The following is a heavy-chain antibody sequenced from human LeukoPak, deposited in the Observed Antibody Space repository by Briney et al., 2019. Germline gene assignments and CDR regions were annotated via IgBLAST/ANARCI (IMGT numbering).Heavy chain of an antibody. D-gene: IGHD3-9*01. Sequence: GASVKVSCKTSGYTFTDSYIHWVRQAPGQGLEWMGRINPNSGDPNYPQKFQGRVTMTRDTSISTAYMELSRLRSDDAAVYYCARDLLTGSNWFDPWGQGTLVTVSS. CDR3: ARDLLTGSNWFDP. CDR2: INPNSGDP. J-gene: IGHJ5*02. V-gene: IGHV1-2*06. CDR1: GYTFTDSY.